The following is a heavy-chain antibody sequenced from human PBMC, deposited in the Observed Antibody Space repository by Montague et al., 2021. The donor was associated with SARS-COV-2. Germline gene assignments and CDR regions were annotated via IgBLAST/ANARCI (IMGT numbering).Heavy chain of an antibody. CDR1: GFNFNSYP. Sequence: SLRLSCAASGFNFNSYPMHWVRQTPGKGLEWVAVISSDGGVNYSADSVKGRFTISRDNSKNTLFLEMHSLRAEDTAVYYCARDSEQLTPGAFDIWGQGTVVTVSS. J-gene: IGHJ3*02. CDR2: ISSDGGVN. CDR3: ARDSEQLTPGAFDI. V-gene: IGHV3-30*04. D-gene: IGHD1/OR15-1a*01.